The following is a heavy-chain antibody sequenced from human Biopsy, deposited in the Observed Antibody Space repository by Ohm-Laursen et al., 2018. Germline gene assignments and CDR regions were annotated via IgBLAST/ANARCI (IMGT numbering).Heavy chain of an antibody. D-gene: IGHD4-23*01. Sequence: TLSLTCTVSGGSISSDYWSWIRQTPGKGLEWIGYIYYSGSTNYNPSLKSRVTISVDTSKNQFSLKLNSMTAADAAVYYCARGQDYGGNKAFDFWGQGALVTVSS. CDR1: GGSISSDY. V-gene: IGHV4-59*01. CDR3: ARGQDYGGNKAFDF. CDR2: IYYSGST. J-gene: IGHJ4*02.